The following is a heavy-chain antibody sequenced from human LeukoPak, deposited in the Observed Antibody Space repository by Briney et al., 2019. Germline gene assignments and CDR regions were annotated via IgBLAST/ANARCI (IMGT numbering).Heavy chain of an antibody. V-gene: IGHV3-21*04. D-gene: IGHD1-26*01. J-gene: IGHJ4*02. CDR3: AQWSRYFDY. Sequence: GGSLRLSCAASGFTFSSYTMNWVRQAPGKGLEWVSSISSSTTYIYYADSVKGRFTISRDNAKNSLYLQMNSLRAEDTALYFCAQWSRYFDYWGQGTLVTVSS. CDR1: GFTFSSYT. CDR2: ISSSTTYI.